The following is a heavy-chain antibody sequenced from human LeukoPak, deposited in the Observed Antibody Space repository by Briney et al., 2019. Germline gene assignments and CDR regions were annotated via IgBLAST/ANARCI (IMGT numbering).Heavy chain of an antibody. J-gene: IGHJ4*02. CDR2: LFISGAA. D-gene: IGHD2-21*01. CDR1: GGSISSYS. Sequence: SETLSLTCNVSGGSISSYSWSWIRQPAGKGLEWIGRLFISGAANYNPSLKSRVTVSIDTSKSHFSLRLTSVTAADTAVYYCARERGSVESQFYFDYWGQGTLVTVPS. CDR3: ARERGSVESQFYFDY. V-gene: IGHV4-4*07.